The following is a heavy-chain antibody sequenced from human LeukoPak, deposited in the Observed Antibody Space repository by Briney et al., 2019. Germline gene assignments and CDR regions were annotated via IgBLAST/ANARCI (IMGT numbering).Heavy chain of an antibody. J-gene: IGHJ4*02. V-gene: IGHV3-23*01. CDR2: ISGSGDST. CDR1: GFTFSTYA. CDR3: AKGDWGDY. Sequence: PGGSLRLSRAASGFTFSTYAMNWVRQAPGKGLEWVPGISGSGDSTYYADSVKGRFTISKDNSKNTLYLQMNSLRADDTAVYYCAKGDWGDYWGQGTLVTVSS. D-gene: IGHD7-27*01.